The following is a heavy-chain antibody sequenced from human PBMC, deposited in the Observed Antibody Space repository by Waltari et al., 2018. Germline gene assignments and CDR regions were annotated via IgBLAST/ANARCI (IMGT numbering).Heavy chain of an antibody. CDR1: GFTFTTHG. J-gene: IGHJ4*02. CDR3: ARDLGAAAVDY. Sequence: VQLVESGGGVVQPGRSLRLSCAASGFTFTTHGMHWARQAPGKGLEWVAVIWYDGSNKYYADSVKGRFTISRDNSKNTLYLQMNSLRAEDTAVYYCARDLGAAAVDYWDQGTLVTVSS. V-gene: IGHV3-33*01. D-gene: IGHD6-13*01. CDR2: IWYDGSNK.